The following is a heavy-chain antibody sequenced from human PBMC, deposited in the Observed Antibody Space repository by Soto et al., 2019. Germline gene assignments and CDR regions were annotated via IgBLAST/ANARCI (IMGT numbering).Heavy chain of an antibody. CDR2: IYPGDSDT. CDR1: GYSFTSYW. V-gene: IGHV5-51*01. D-gene: IGHD3-10*01. Sequence: PGESLKISCKGSGYSFTSYWIGWVRQMPGKGLEWMGIIYPGDSDTRYSPSFQGQVTISADKSISTAYLQWSSLKASDTAMYYCASTYYFGSGSYYYNWFDLWGQGTLVTVSS. CDR3: ASTYYFGSGSYYYNWFDL. J-gene: IGHJ5*02.